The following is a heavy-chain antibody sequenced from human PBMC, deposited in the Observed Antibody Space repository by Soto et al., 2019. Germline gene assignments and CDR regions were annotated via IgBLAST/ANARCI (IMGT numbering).Heavy chain of an antibody. V-gene: IGHV3-30-3*01. J-gene: IGHJ4*02. CDR2: ISYDGSNK. D-gene: IGHD3-10*01. CDR1: GFTFSSYA. Sequence: QVQLVESGGGVVQPGRSLRLSCAASGFTFSSYAMHWVRQAPGKGLEWVAVISYDGSNKYYADSVKGRFTISRDNSKNTLYLQMNSLRAEDTAVYYCASGGIIVRGVLPDYWGQGTLVTVSS. CDR3: ASGGIIVRGVLPDY.